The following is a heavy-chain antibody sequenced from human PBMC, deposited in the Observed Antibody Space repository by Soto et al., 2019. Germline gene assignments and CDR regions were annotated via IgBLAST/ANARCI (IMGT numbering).Heavy chain of an antibody. J-gene: IGHJ5*02. V-gene: IGHV4-31*03. CDR2: IYYSGST. CDR1: GGSISSGGYY. D-gene: IGHD4-17*01. Sequence: QVQLQESGPGLVKPSQTLSLTCTVSGGSISSGGYYWSWIRQHPRKGLEWIGYIYYSGSTYYNPSLKSRVTISVDTSKNQFSLKLSSVTAADTAVYYCARLMTTVTSSWFDPWGQGTLVTVSS. CDR3: ARLMTTVTSSWFDP.